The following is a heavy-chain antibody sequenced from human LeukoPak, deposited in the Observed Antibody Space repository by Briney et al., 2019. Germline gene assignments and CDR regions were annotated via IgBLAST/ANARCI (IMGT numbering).Heavy chain of an antibody. CDR3: ARLVRGVQTPLIDY. D-gene: IGHD3-10*01. CDR1: GGSISSSSYY. J-gene: IGHJ4*02. V-gene: IGHV4-39*01. Sequence: SETLSLTCTVSGGSISSSSYYWGWIRQPPGKGLEWLGSIYYSGSTYYNPSLKSRVTISVDTSKNQFSLKLSSVTAADTAVYYCARLVRGVQTPLIDYWGQGTLVTVSS. CDR2: IYYSGST.